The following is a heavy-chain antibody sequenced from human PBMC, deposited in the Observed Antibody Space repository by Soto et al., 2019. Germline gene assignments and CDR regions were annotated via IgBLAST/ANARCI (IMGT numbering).Heavy chain of an antibody. CDR2: IYSGGNP. Sequence: EERLVQSGGGLVQPGGSLRLSCAASGFSVGGNYMSWVRQAPGKGLELVSLIYSGGNPFYADSMKCRFTLSRDNSNNMLYLQMDGLRAEDTAVYYCARGPNSDCWGQGTLVIVSS. D-gene: IGHD2-21*01. V-gene: IGHV3-53*01. CDR3: ARGPNSDC. CDR1: GFSVGGNY. J-gene: IGHJ4*02.